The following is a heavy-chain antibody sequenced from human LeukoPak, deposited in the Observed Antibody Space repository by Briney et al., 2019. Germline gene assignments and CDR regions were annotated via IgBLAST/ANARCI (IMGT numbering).Heavy chain of an antibody. CDR3: ARRSRLGGHPFDY. Sequence: GGSLRLSCAASGFTFSSYSMNWVRQAPGKGLEWVSPISSSSSYIYYTDSVKGRFTISRDNAKNSLYLQMNSLRAEDTAVYYCARRSRLGGHPFDYWGQGTLVTVSS. CDR2: ISSSSSYI. CDR1: GFTFSSYS. J-gene: IGHJ4*02. V-gene: IGHV3-21*01. D-gene: IGHD2-15*01.